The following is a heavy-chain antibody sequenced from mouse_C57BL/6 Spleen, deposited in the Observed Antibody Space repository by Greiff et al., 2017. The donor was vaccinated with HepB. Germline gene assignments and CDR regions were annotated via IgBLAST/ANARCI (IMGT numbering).Heavy chain of an antibody. Sequence: VQLQQSGPELVKPGASVKISCKASGYSFTGYYMNWVKQSPEKSLEWIGEINPSTGGTTYNQKFKAKATLTVDKSSSTAYMQLKSLTSEDSAVYYCARWDGNYVYAMDYWGQGTSVTVSS. D-gene: IGHD2-1*01. CDR1: GYSFTGYY. CDR2: INPSTGGT. CDR3: ARWDGNYVYAMDY. J-gene: IGHJ4*01. V-gene: IGHV1-42*01.